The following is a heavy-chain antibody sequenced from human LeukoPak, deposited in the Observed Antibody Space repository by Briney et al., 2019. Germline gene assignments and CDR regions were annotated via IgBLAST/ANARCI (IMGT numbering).Heavy chain of an antibody. CDR1: GGSISSYY. Sequence: SETLSLTCTVSGGSISSYYWSWIRQPPGKGLEWIGEINHSGSTNYNPSLKSRVTMSVDTSKNQFSLKLSSVTAADTAVYYCARSNYVWGSYRPRQSDAFDIWGQGTMVTVSS. CDR3: ARSNYVWGSYRPRQSDAFDI. CDR2: INHSGST. J-gene: IGHJ3*02. D-gene: IGHD3-16*02. V-gene: IGHV4-34*01.